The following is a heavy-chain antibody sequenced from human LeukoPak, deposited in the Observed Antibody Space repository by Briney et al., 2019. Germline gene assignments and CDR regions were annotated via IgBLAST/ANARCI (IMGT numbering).Heavy chain of an antibody. CDR1: GGSISSSSYY. D-gene: IGHD1-26*01. V-gene: IGHV4-39*01. J-gene: IGHJ4*02. Sequence: SETLSLTCTVSGGSISSSSYYWGWIRQPPWKGLEWIGSIYYSGSTYYNPSLKSRVTISVDTSKNQFSLKLGSVTAADTAVYYCARRRGAALPFDYWGQGTLVTVSS. CDR2: IYYSGST. CDR3: ARRRGAALPFDY.